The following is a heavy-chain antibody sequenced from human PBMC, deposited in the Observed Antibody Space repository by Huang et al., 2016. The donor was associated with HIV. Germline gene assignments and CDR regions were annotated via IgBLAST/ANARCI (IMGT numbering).Heavy chain of an antibody. CDR3: ARGSLEYSVSSSLDY. V-gene: IGHV1-69*13. CDR1: GGPFRSYS. CDR2: FMPVFDSP. J-gene: IGHJ4*02. Sequence: QVQLLQSGAEVKKPGSSVKASCKASGGPFRSYSIAWVRQDPGQGLGWMARFMPVFDSPNYAQKLQGRVRVTADESTSTVYMELRDLRPDDTAVYFCARGSLEYSVSSSLDYWGQGTHVTVSS. D-gene: IGHD4-4*01.